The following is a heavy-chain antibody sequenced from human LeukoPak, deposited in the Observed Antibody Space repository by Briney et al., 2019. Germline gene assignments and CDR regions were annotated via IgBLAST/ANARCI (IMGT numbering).Heavy chain of an antibody. Sequence: SETLSLTRTVSGGSISSYYWSWIRQPPGKGLEWIGYIYTSGSTNYNPSLKSRVTISVDTSKNQFSLKLSSVTAADTAVYYCARQAPYSGYDPSRENWFDPWGQGTLVTVSS. CDR3: ARQAPYSGYDPSRENWFDP. CDR2: IYTSGST. D-gene: IGHD5-12*01. J-gene: IGHJ5*02. V-gene: IGHV4-4*09. CDR1: GGSISSYY.